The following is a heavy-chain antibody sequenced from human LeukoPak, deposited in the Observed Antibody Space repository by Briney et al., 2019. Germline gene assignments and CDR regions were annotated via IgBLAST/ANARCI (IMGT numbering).Heavy chain of an antibody. CDR2: ISGSGGST. V-gene: IGHV3-23*01. D-gene: IGHD1-26*01. Sequence: GGSLRLSCAASGFTLSSYAMSWVRQAPGKGRGWVSAISGSGGSTYSADAVKRRFTISRDTSKNTLYLQMNSLRAEDTAVYYCAKGRYSGSYYNWFDPWGQGTLVTVSS. CDR3: AKGRYSGSYYNWFDP. CDR1: GFTLSSYA. J-gene: IGHJ5*02.